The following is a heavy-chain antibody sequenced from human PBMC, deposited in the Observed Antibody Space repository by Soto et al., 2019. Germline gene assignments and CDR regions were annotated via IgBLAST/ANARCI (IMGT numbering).Heavy chain of an antibody. V-gene: IGHV5-51*01. J-gene: IGHJ6*02. D-gene: IGHD6-13*01. CDR3: ARHVRIAAAGTTHYYYYGMDV. CDR1: GYSFTSYW. Sequence: GESLKISCKGSGYSFTSYWIGWVRQMPGKGLEWMGIIYPGDSDTRYSPSFQGQVTISADKSISTAYLQWSSLKASDTAMYYCARHVRIAAAGTTHYYYYGMDVWVQGTTVTVSS. CDR2: IYPGDSDT.